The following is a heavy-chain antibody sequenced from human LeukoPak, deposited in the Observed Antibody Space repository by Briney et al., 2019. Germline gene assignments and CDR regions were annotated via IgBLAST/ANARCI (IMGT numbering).Heavy chain of an antibody. Sequence: SGTLSLTCAVSGGSISSSNWWSWVRQPPGKGLGWIGEIYHSGSTNYNPSLKSRVTISVAKSKNQFSLKLSSVTAADTAVYYCARGSMVRGPRRFDYWGQGTLVTVSS. V-gene: IGHV4-4*02. D-gene: IGHD3-10*01. CDR3: ARGSMVRGPRRFDY. CDR2: IYHSGST. J-gene: IGHJ4*02. CDR1: GGSISSSNW.